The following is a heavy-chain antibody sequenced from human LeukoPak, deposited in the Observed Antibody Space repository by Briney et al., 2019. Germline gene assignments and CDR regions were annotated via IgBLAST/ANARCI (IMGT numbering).Heavy chain of an antibody. D-gene: IGHD3-22*01. V-gene: IGHV1-18*01. CDR1: GYTFTSYG. J-gene: IGHJ4*02. Sequence: GASVKVSCKASGYTFTSYGISWVRQAPGQGLEWMGWISAYNGNTNYAQKLQGRVTMTTDTSTSTAYMELRSLRSDDTAVYYCAREPIYDSSGYYFDYWGQGTLVTVSS. CDR3: AREPIYDSSGYYFDY. CDR2: ISAYNGNT.